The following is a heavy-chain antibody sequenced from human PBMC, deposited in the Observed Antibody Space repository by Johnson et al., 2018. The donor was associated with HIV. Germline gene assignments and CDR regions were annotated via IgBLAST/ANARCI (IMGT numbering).Heavy chain of an antibody. CDR3: ASREPYYYDSSGYLAFDI. Sequence: VQLVESGGGLIQPGGSLRLSCAASGFTVSNNYMTWVRQAPGKGLEWVSVIYSGGSTYYADSVTGRFIISRDNSKNTLYLQMNSLRDEDTAVYYCASREPYYYDSSGYLAFDIWGQGTMVTVSS. CDR1: GFTVSNNY. D-gene: IGHD3-22*01. CDR2: IYSGGST. V-gene: IGHV3-53*01. J-gene: IGHJ3*02.